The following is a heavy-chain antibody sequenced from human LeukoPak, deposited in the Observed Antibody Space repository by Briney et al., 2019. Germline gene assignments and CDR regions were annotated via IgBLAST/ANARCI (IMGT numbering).Heavy chain of an antibody. CDR2: INTNTGNP. D-gene: IGHD4-17*01. Sequence: GASVKVSCKASGYTFTSYAMNWVRQAPGQGLEWMGWINTNTGNPTYAQGFTGRFVFSLDTSVSTAYLQISSLKAEDTAVYYCARDGVMTTASTDPEFDYWGQGTLVTVSS. V-gene: IGHV7-4-1*02. J-gene: IGHJ4*02. CDR1: GYTFTSYA. CDR3: ARDGVMTTASTDPEFDY.